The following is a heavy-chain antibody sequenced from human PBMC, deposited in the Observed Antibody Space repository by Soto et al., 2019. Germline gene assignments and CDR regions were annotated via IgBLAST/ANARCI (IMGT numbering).Heavy chain of an antibody. D-gene: IGHD6-19*01. CDR3: AKGFISVAGTGAFDY. V-gene: IGHV3-30*18. J-gene: IGHJ4*02. CDR2: ISYDGSNK. CDR1: GFTFSSYG. Sequence: GGSLRLSCAASGFTFSSYGMHWVRQAPGKGLEWVAVISYDGSNKYYADSVKGRFTISRDNSKNTLYLQMNSLRAEDTAVYYCAKGFISVAGTGAFDYWGQGTLVTVSS.